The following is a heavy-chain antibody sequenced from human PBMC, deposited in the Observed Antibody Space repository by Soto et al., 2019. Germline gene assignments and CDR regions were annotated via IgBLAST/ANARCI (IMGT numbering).Heavy chain of an antibody. CDR3: ARSKDIVVVPPAIINPTYGMDV. Sequence: PYAPLSPTCRVSVGSISRYYRRCDPLPPGKGLECIGYMYYTRRTNSNPSIKSRVTISVDTSRNQFSLKLSSVTAADTAVYYCARSKDIVVVPPAIINPTYGMDVCGQGTTLTISS. D-gene: IGHD2-2*02. CDR1: VGSISRYY. J-gene: IGHJ6*02. CDR2: MYYTRRT. V-gene: IGHV4-59*01.